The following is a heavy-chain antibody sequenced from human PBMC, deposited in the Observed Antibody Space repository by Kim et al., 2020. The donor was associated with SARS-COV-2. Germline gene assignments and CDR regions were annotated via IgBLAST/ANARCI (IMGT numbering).Heavy chain of an antibody. D-gene: IGHD3-9*01. J-gene: IGHJ4*02. Sequence: RYSPSFQGQVTISAGKSISTAYLQWSSLKASDTAMYYCARLYDILTGRDYWGQGTLVTVSS. V-gene: IGHV5-51*01. CDR3: ARLYDILTGRDY.